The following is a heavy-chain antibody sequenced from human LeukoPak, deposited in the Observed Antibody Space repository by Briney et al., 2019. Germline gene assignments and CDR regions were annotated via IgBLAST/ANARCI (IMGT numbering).Heavy chain of an antibody. CDR1: GFTFSNYW. V-gene: IGHV3-7*03. CDR2: IKQDGYEK. CDR3: AKVYSSASGNNAFDI. Sequence: GGSLRLSCAVSGFTFSNYWMSWVRQAPGKGLEWVANIKQDGYEKYYVDSVKGRFTISRDNAKNSLYLQMDSLRDEDTAVFYSAKVYSSASGNNAFDIWGQGTVVIVSS. J-gene: IGHJ3*02. D-gene: IGHD6-6*01.